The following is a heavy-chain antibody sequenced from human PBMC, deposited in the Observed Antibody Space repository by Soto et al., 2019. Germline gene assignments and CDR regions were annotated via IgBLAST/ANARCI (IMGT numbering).Heavy chain of an antibody. CDR3: ARDGSERSVEIGYYYYMDV. J-gene: IGHJ6*03. V-gene: IGHV3-21*01. D-gene: IGHD1-26*01. CDR1: GFTFSSYT. Sequence: EVQLVESGGGLVQPGGSLRLSCTTSGFTFSSYTMNWVRQAPGKGLEWVSSITSSGSSIYYGDSVRGRFTISRDNANDKTSLYLQMNSLRVEDTAVYYCARDGSERSVEIGYYYYMDVWGTGTTVTVSS. CDR2: ITSSGSSI.